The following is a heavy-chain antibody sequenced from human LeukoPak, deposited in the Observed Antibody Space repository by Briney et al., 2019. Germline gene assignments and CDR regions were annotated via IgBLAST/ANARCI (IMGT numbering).Heavy chain of an antibody. CDR1: GFTFSSYS. D-gene: IGHD3-9*01. V-gene: IGHV3-21*01. J-gene: IGHJ4*02. CDR2: ISSSSSYI. CDR3: ARNILTGYYIGGDFDY. Sequence: GGSLRLSCAASGFTFSSYSMNWVRQAPGKGLEWVSSISSSSSYIYYADSVKGQFTISRDNAKNSLYLQMDSLRAEDTAVYYCARNILTGYYIGGDFDYWGQGTLVTVSS.